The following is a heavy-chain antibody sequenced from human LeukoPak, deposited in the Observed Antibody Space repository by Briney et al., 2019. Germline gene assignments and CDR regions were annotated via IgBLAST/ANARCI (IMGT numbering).Heavy chain of an antibody. CDR2: ISGSGGST. Sequence: GGSLRLSCAASGFTFSSYGMSWVRQAPGKGLEWVSAISGSGGSTYYADSVKGRFTISRGNSKNTLYLQMNSLRAEDTVVYYCAKGGERRGYYYYYYMDVWGKGTTVTISS. J-gene: IGHJ6*03. CDR1: GFTFSSYG. CDR3: AKGGERRGYYYYYYMDV. D-gene: IGHD1-1*01. V-gene: IGHV3-23*01.